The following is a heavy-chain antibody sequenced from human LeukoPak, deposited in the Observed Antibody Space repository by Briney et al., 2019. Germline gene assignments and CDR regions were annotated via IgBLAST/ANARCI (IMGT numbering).Heavy chain of an antibody. Sequence: GSLQISCKGSGYTFTDYWIGWVRQMPGKGLEWMGIVYPGDSDTRYSPSFQGQVTISADKSINTAYLQWSSLKASDTAMYYCARHRYSSTWAVWGQGTLVTVSS. D-gene: IGHD6-13*01. CDR2: VYPGDSDT. CDR1: GYTFTDYW. CDR3: ARHRYSSTWAV. J-gene: IGHJ4*02. V-gene: IGHV5-51*01.